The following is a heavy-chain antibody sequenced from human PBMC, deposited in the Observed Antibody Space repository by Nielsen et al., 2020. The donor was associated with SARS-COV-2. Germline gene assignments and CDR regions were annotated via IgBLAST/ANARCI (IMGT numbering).Heavy chain of an antibody. Sequence: GESLKISCAASGFTFSSYGMHWVRQAPGKGLEWVAVISYDGSNKYYADSVKGRLTISRDNSKNTLYLQMNSLRAEDTAVYYCATDYYDSSGYLYFDYWGQGTLVTVSS. CDR2: ISYDGSNK. J-gene: IGHJ4*02. V-gene: IGHV3-30*03. CDR3: ATDYYDSSGYLYFDY. D-gene: IGHD3-22*01. CDR1: GFTFSSYG.